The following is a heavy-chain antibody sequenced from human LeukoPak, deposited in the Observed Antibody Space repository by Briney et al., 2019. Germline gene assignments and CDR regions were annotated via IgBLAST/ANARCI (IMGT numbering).Heavy chain of an antibody. Sequence: SVKVSCKASGGTFSSYAISWVRQAPGQGLEWMGGIIPIFGTANYAQKFQGRVTITTDESTSTAYMELSSLRSEDTAVYYCASLEYSSSSVGYWGQGTLVTVSS. J-gene: IGHJ4*02. CDR2: IIPIFGTA. CDR3: ASLEYSSSSVGY. CDR1: GGTFSSYA. V-gene: IGHV1-69*05. D-gene: IGHD6-6*01.